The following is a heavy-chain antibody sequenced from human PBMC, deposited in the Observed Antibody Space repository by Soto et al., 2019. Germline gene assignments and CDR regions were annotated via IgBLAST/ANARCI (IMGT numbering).Heavy chain of an antibody. CDR1: GFTFSSYG. V-gene: IGHV3-30*03. CDR3: AEGGATTLDY. D-gene: IGHD1-26*01. CDR2: ISYDGRNK. J-gene: IGHJ4*02. Sequence: QVQLVESGGGVVQPGRSLRLSCAASGFTFSSYGMHWVRQAPGKGLEWVAVISYDGRNKYYADSVKGRFTISRDNSKNTLYLQMNSLRADDTAVYYCAEGGATTLDYWGQGTLVTVSS.